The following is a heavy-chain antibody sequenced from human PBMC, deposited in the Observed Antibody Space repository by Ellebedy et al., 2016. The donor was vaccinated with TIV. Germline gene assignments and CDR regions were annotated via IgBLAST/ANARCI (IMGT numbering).Heavy chain of an antibody. CDR3: ARPVRHPGS. V-gene: IGHV3-30*04. J-gene: IGHJ5*02. D-gene: IGHD3-10*02. CDR2: ISYDGTNE. Sequence: GGSLRLSXAASGFTFSRFAMHWVRQAPGKGLQWVAVISYDGTNEYYADSVKGRFTASRDNGKSSLYLQMNNLRTEDTAVYYCARPVRHPGSWGRGTLVTVSS. CDR1: GFTFSRFA.